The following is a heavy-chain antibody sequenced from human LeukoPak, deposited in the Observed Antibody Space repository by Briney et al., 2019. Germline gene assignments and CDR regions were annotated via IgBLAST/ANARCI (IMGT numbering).Heavy chain of an antibody. V-gene: IGHV4-59*08. Sequence: SETLSLTCTVSGGSISSYYWSWIRQPPGKGLEWIGYIYYSGSTNYNPSLKSRVTISVDTSKNQFSLKLSSVTAADTAVYYCASEGATIGYGMDVWGQGTTVTVSS. CDR2: IYYSGST. J-gene: IGHJ6*02. CDR3: ASEGATIGYGMDV. CDR1: GGSISSYY. D-gene: IGHD1-1*01.